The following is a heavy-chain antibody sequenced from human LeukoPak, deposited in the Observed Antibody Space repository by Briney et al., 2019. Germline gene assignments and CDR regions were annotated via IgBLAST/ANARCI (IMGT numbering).Heavy chain of an antibody. CDR2: IYTSGST. Sequence: SQTLSLTCTVSGGSISSATYYWSWIRQPAGKGLEWIGLIYTSGSTNYNPSLKSRVTISGDTSKNQFSLRLSSVTAADTAVYYCARASYSYDINGWVPFDYWGQGTLVTVSS. D-gene: IGHD3-22*01. V-gene: IGHV4-61*02. CDR3: ARASYSYDINGWVPFDY. CDR1: GGSISSATYY. J-gene: IGHJ4*02.